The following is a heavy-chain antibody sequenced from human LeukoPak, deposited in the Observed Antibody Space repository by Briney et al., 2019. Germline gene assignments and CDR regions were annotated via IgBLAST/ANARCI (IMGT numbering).Heavy chain of an antibody. J-gene: IGHJ3*02. V-gene: IGHV4-4*07. CDR3: ARDPEWELPFPWAFDI. CDR2: IYTSGST. CDR1: GGSISSYY. D-gene: IGHD1-26*01. Sequence: KPSETLSLTCTVSGGSISSYYWSWIRQPAGKGLEWIGRIYTSGSTNYNPSLKSRVTMSVDTSKNQFSLKLSSVTAADTAVYYCARDPEWELPFPWAFDIWGQGTMVTVSS.